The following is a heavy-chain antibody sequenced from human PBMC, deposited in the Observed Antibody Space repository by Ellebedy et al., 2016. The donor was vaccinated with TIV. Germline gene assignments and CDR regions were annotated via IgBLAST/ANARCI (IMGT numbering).Heavy chain of an antibody. CDR2: ISYSGST. CDR3: ARGDVGDY. CDR1: GGSISPYY. V-gene: IGHV4-59*01. J-gene: IGHJ4*02. Sequence: MPGGSLRLSCTVSGGSISPYYWSWIRQPPGKGLEWIGYISYSGSTNYNPSLTSRVTISVDTSKNHFSLRLTSVTAADTAVYYCARGDVGDYWGQGTLVTVSS. D-gene: IGHD5-24*01.